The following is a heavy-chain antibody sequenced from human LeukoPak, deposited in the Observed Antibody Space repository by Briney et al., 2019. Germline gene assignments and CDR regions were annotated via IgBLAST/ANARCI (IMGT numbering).Heavy chain of an antibody. D-gene: IGHD3-16*01. J-gene: IGHJ3*02. CDR1: GFTFSSYS. V-gene: IGHV3-48*01. CDR2: ISSSSSTI. Sequence: GGSLRPSCAASGFTFSSYSMNWVRQAPGKGLEWVSYISSSSSTIYYADSVKGRFTISRDNAKNSLYLQMNSLRAEDTAVYYCARQEVFGAFDIWGQGTMVTVSS. CDR3: ARQEVFGAFDI.